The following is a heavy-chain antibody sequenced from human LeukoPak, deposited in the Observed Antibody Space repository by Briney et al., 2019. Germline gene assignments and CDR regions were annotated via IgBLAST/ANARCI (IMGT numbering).Heavy chain of an antibody. CDR3: ARDTTVTRSFDY. J-gene: IGHJ4*02. Sequence: SETLSLTCTVSGVSISSYYWSWIRQPPGKGLEWIGYYYYSGNTNYNPSLKSRVTISEDTSKNQFSLRLFSVTASDTAVYYCARDTTVTRSFDYWGQGTLVTVSS. D-gene: IGHD4-11*01. CDR1: GVSISSYY. CDR2: YYYSGNT. V-gene: IGHV4-59*12.